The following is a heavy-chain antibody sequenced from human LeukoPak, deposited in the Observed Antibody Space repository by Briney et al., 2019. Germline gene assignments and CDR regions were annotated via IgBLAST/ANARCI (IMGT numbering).Heavy chain of an antibody. CDR3: EREGGRWLHNYFDY. CDR1: GFTFSNSW. V-gene: IGHV3-7*01. J-gene: IGHJ4*02. D-gene: IGHD5-24*01. CDR2: IRQDGSEK. Sequence: GGSLRLSCAASGFTFSNSWMTWVRQAPGKGLECVANIRQDGSEKYYVDSVKGRFTISRDNAKNSLYLKMNSLRAEDTAVYYCEREGGRWLHNYFDYWGQGTLVTVSS.